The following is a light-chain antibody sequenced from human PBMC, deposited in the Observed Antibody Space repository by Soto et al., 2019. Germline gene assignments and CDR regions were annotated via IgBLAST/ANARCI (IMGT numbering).Light chain of an antibody. CDR2: GAS. V-gene: IGKV3-15*01. CDR1: QSISNH. J-gene: IGKJ2*01. CDR3: QQYNNWPPRT. Sequence: EIAMTQSPVTLSVSPGERATLSCRASQSISNHLAWYQQKPGQAPRLLIYGASTRATGIPARFSGSGSGTEFTLTISSLQSEDFAVYYCQQYNNWPPRTFGQGTKLEIK.